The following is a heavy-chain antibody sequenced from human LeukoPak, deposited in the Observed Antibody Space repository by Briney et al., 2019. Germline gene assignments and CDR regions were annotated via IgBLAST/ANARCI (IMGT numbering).Heavy chain of an antibody. CDR3: ARRFSGSGSPITY. J-gene: IGHJ4*02. V-gene: IGHV1-8*01. Sequence: AGVTVSFKSSGYTFTSHDIHWVRQATAQGREWMGRTYPNSGNTGYAQTFQGRVTMTRNTSISTAYMELSSLRSEDTAVYYCARRFSGSGSPITYWGQGTLVTVSS. CDR2: TYPNSGNT. D-gene: IGHD3-10*01. CDR1: GYTFTSHD.